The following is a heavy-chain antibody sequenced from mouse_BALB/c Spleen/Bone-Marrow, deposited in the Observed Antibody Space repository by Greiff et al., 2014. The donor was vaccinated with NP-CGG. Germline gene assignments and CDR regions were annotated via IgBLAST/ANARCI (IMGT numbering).Heavy chain of an antibody. CDR3: ARGGRLTGYYFDY. Sequence: ESEAELVRPGSSVKISCKASGYAFSSYWMNWVKRRPGQGLEWIGQIYPGDGDTNYNGNFKDKATLTTDKSSTTAYMQLSSLTSEDSAVYFCARGGRLTGYYFDYWGQGTTLTVSS. CDR2: IYPGDGDT. V-gene: IGHV1-80*01. J-gene: IGHJ2*01. D-gene: IGHD4-1*01. CDR1: GYAFSSYW.